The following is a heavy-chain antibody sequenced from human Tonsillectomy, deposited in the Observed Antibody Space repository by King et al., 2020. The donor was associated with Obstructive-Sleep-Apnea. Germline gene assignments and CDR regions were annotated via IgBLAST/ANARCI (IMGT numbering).Heavy chain of an antibody. Sequence: VQLVESGGGLVQPGGSLRLSCAASGFTFSSYAMSWVRQAPGKGLEWVSALSGSSGRTYYADSVKVRFTISRANSKNPLYLQMNSLRAEDTAVYYCAKAPLAIVATIRHYFDSWGQGTLVTVSS. CDR3: AKAPLAIVATIRHYFDS. V-gene: IGHV3-23*04. CDR1: GFTFSSYA. J-gene: IGHJ4*02. CDR2: LSGSSGRT. D-gene: IGHD5-12*01.